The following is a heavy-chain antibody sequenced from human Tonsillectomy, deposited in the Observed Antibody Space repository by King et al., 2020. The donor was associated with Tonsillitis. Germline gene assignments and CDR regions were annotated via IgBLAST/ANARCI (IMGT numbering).Heavy chain of an antibody. CDR2: INHSGST. Sequence: VQLQQWGAGLLKPSETLSLTCAVYGGSFSGYYWSWIRQPPGKGLEWIGEINHSGSTNSNPSLKSRVTISVDTSKNQFSLKLSSVTAADTAVYYCACYSSSSESSVVWFDPWGQGTLVTVSS. J-gene: IGHJ5*02. CDR1: GGSFSGYY. V-gene: IGHV4-34*01. D-gene: IGHD6-6*01. CDR3: ACYSSSSESSVVWFDP.